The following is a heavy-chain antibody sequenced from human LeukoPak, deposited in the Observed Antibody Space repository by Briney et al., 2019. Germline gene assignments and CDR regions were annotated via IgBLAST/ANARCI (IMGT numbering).Heavy chain of an antibody. CDR3: ASYYYASGSHF. V-gene: IGHV3-48*03. CDR2: ISSNSGTI. Sequence: PGGSLRLSCAASGFTFSSYEMNWVRQAPGKGLEWVSYISSNSGTIYYANSVKGRFTISRDDAKNSLSLQVNSLRAEDTAVYYCASYYYASGSHFWGQGTLVTVSS. D-gene: IGHD3-10*01. J-gene: IGHJ4*02. CDR1: GFTFSSYE.